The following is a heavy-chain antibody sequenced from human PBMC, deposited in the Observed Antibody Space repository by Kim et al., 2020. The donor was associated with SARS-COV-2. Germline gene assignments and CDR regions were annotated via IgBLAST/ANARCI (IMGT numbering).Heavy chain of an antibody. CDR3: ARGRASDY. V-gene: IGHV3-7*01. Sequence: GSEKFHVDSVKGRFTVSRDNAKNSLNLQMNSLRAEDTAVYFCARGRASDYWGQGTLVTVSS. D-gene: IGHD3-10*01. J-gene: IGHJ4*02. CDR2: GSEK.